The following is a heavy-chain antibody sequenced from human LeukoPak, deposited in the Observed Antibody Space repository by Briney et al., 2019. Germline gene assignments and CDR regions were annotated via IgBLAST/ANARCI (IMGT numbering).Heavy chain of an antibody. CDR3: AKGVFGVNRAFDY. V-gene: IGHV3-21*04. CDR2: ISSSGTYK. D-gene: IGHD3-3*01. CDR1: GYTFSSYS. J-gene: IGHJ4*02. Sequence: GGSLRLSCAASGYTFSSYSINWVRQAPGKGLEWISSISSSGTYKYYAESVMGRFTISRDNAKNSLYLQMNSLRVDDTALYYCAKGVFGVNRAFDYWGQGTLVTVSS.